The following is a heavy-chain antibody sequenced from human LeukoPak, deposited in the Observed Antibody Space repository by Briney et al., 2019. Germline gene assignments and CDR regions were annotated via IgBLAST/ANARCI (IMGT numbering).Heavy chain of an antibody. CDR2: ISSSGSTI. D-gene: IGHD3-9*01. CDR1: GFTFSDYY. CDR3: ARDEGYYDILTGYMGD. V-gene: IGHV3-11*04. Sequence: GGSPRLSCAASGFTFSDYYMSWIRQAPGKGLEWVSYISSSGSTIYYADSVKGRFTISRDNAKNSLYLQMNSLRAEDTAVYYCARDEGYYDILTGYMGDWGQGTLVTVSS. J-gene: IGHJ4*02.